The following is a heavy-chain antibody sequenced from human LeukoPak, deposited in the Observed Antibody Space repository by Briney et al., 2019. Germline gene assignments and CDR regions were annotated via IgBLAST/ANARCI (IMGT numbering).Heavy chain of an antibody. V-gene: IGHV4-34*01. D-gene: IGHD6-13*01. CDR3: ARAPSGYSFDY. CDR2: INHSGST. J-gene: IGHJ4*02. Sequence: SETLSLTCAVYGGSFSGYYWSWIRQPPGEGLEWIGEINHSGSTNYNPSLKSRVTISVDTSKNQFSLKLSSVTAADTAVYYCARAPSGYSFDYWGQGTLVTVSS. CDR1: GGSFSGYY.